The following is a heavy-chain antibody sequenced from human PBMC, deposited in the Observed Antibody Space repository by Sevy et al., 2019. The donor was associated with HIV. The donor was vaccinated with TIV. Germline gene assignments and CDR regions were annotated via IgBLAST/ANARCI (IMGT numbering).Heavy chain of an antibody. CDR3: AKWVYDSSGDHRSGDY. CDR2: IRYDGSNK. D-gene: IGHD3-22*01. Sequence: GGSLRLSCAASGFTFSSYGMHWVRQAPGKGLEWVAFIRYDGSNKYYADSVKGRFTISRDNSKNTLFLQMNSLRAEDTAVYYCAKWVYDSSGDHRSGDYWGQGTLVTVSS. J-gene: IGHJ4*02. CDR1: GFTFSSYG. V-gene: IGHV3-30*02.